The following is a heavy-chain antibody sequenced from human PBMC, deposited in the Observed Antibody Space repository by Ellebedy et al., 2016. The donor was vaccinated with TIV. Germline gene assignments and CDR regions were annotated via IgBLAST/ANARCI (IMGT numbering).Heavy chain of an antibody. Sequence: GESLKISCAASGFTLSRHAMHWVRQAPGKGLEWMAVISYEGSDKYYADSVKGRFTISRDNSKNTLSVQMNSLRLEDTAVYYCATGSKAMVHPSEYFWHWGQGTLVTVSS. CDR3: ATGSKAMVHPSEYFWH. CDR1: GFTLSRHA. CDR2: ISYEGSDK. V-gene: IGHV3-30-3*01. D-gene: IGHD5-18*01. J-gene: IGHJ1*01.